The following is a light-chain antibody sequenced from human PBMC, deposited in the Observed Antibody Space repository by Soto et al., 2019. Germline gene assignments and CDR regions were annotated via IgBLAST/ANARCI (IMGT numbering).Light chain of an antibody. CDR2: DAS. Sequence: EIVLTQSPPTLSLSPGDSATLSCRASQSIAGYLAWYQHKPGQAPRLLSYDASTRATGVPARFRGSWSGTDFTLTIGSLEPEDFAVYYCQQRSSWPPITFGQGTRLEIK. V-gene: IGKV3-11*01. CDR1: QSIAGY. J-gene: IGKJ5*01. CDR3: QQRSSWPPIT.